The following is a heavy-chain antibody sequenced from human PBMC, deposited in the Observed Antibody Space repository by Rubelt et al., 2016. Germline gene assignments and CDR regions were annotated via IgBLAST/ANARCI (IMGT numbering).Heavy chain of an antibody. CDR2: ISAYNGNT. Sequence: QVQLVQSGAEVKKPGASVKVSCKASGYTFTSYGISWVRQAPGQGLEWMGWISAYNGNTDYAQKLQGRVTMTTDTYKSTAYMELSSLRSEDTAVYYCARDEVPRYYYGSGGALPADAFDIWGQGTMVTVSS. CDR3: ARDEVPRYYYGSGGALPADAFDI. V-gene: IGHV1-18*01. J-gene: IGHJ3*02. CDR1: GYTFTSYG. D-gene: IGHD3-10*01.